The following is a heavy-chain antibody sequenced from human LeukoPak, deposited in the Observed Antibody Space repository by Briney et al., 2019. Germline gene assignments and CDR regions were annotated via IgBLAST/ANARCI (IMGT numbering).Heavy chain of an antibody. Sequence: ASVTVSCKASGYTFTGYYMHWVRQAPGQGLEWMGWINPNSGGTNYAQKFQGRVTMTRDTSISTAYMELSRLRSDDTAVYYCAREASSSWANWFDPWGQGTLVTVSS. J-gene: IGHJ5*02. D-gene: IGHD6-13*01. CDR1: GYTFTGYY. V-gene: IGHV1-2*02. CDR3: AREASSSWANWFDP. CDR2: INPNSGGT.